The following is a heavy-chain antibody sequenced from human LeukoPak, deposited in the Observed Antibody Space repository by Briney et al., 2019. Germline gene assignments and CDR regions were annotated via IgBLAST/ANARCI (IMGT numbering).Heavy chain of an antibody. Sequence: SETLSLTCTVSGGSISSGPYYWSWIRQPAGKGLEWIGRIYSSGRTNYNPSLKSRVTISLDTSKNQISLKVSSVTAADTAMYYCARGVLSGRYNWFDPWGQGTLVTVSS. CDR1: GGSISSGPYY. V-gene: IGHV4-61*02. CDR2: IYSSGRT. CDR3: ARGVLSGRYNWFDP. D-gene: IGHD3-3*01. J-gene: IGHJ5*02.